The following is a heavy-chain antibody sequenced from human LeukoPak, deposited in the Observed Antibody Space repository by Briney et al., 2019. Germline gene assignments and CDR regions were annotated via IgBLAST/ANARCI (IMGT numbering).Heavy chain of an antibody. CDR1: GGSISSYY. CDR2: IYYSGST. V-gene: IGHV4-59*01. Sequence: SETLSLTCTVSGGSISSYYWSWIRQPPGKGLEWIGYIYYSGSTNYNPSLKSRVTTSVDTSKNQFSLKLSSVTAADTAVYYCASQSSGYYLGWFDPWGQGTLVTVSS. D-gene: IGHD3-22*01. CDR3: ASQSSGYYLGWFDP. J-gene: IGHJ5*02.